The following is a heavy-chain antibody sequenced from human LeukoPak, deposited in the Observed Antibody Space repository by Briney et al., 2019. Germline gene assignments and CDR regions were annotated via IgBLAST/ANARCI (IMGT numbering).Heavy chain of an antibody. CDR3: AKGDYDFWSGYYSRVDY. CDR1: GFTFDDYA. Sequence: GGSLRLSCAASGFTFDDYAMHWVRQAPGKGLEWVSLISGDGGGTYYADSVKGRFTISRDNSKNSLYLQMNSLRTEDTALYYCAKGDYDFWSGYYSRVDYWGQGTLVTVSS. J-gene: IGHJ4*02. D-gene: IGHD3-3*01. V-gene: IGHV3-43*02. CDR2: ISGDGGGT.